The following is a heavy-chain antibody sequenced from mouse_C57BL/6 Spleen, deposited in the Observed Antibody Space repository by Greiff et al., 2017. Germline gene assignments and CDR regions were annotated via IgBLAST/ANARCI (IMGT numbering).Heavy chain of an antibody. CDR2: IDPETGGT. V-gene: IGHV1-15*01. D-gene: IGHD1-1*02. CDR3: TREEGGGVYFDY. Sequence: VQLQQSGAELVRPGASVTLSCKASGYTFTDYEMHWVKQTPVHGLEWIGAIDPETGGTAYNQKFKGKAILTADKSSSTAYMELRSLTSEDSAVYYCTREEGGGVYFDYWGQGTTLTVSS. CDR1: GYTFTDYE. J-gene: IGHJ2*01.